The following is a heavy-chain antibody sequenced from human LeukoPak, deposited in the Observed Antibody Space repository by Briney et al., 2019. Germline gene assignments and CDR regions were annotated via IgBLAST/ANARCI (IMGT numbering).Heavy chain of an antibody. J-gene: IGHJ3*02. CDR2: TYHSGST. V-gene: IGHV4-30-2*01. D-gene: IGHD2-21*01. CDR1: GGSISSGGYY. Sequence: SQTLSLTCTVSGGSISSGGYYWSWIRQPPGKGLEWIGYTYHSGSTYYNPSLKSRVTISVDRSKNQFSLKLSSVTAADTAVYYCARDPIRDAFDIWGQGTMVTVSS. CDR3: ARDPIRDAFDI.